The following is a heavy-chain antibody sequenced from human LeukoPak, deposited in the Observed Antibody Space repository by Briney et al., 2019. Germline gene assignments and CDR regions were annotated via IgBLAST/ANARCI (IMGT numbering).Heavy chain of an antibody. J-gene: IGHJ5*02. CDR1: GGSISSGGYY. Sequence: PSETLSLTCTVSGGSISSGGYYWSWIRQHPGKGLEWIGYIYYSGSTYYNPSLKSRVTISVDTSKNQFSPKLSSVTAADTAVYYCARQGVEDQLLFGWFDPWGQGTLVTVSS. CDR3: ARQGVEDQLLFGWFDP. V-gene: IGHV4-31*03. D-gene: IGHD2-2*01. CDR2: IYYSGST.